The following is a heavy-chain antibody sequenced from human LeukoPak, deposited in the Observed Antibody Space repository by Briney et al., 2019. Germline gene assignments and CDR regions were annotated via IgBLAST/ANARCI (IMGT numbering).Heavy chain of an antibody. V-gene: IGHV3-23*01. CDR1: GFTLSSYA. CDR3: AELGITMIGGV. D-gene: IGHD3-10*02. CDR2: ISDTGNT. Sequence: GGSLRLSCAASGFTLSSYAMSWVRQAPGKGLEWVSAISDTGNTYHADSVKGRFTISRDNAKNSLYLQMNSLRAEDTAVYYCAELGITMIGGVWGKGTTVTISS. J-gene: IGHJ6*04.